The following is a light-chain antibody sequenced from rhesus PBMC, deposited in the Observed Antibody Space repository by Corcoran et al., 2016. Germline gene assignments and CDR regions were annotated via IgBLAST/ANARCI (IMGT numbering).Light chain of an antibody. J-gene: IGKJ3*01. CDR1: QSISSW. CDR2: KAS. CDR3: QRYSSGPT. V-gene: IGKV1-22*01. Sequence: DIQMTQSPSSLSASVGDTVTITCRVSQSISSWLAWYQQKPGKAPKLLIYKASSLQSGVPSRFRGSGSGTDFTLTISSLQSDDFATYYCQRYSSGPTFGPGTKLDIK.